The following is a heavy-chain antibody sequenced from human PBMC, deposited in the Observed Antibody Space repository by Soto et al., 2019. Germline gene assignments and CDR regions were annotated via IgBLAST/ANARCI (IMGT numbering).Heavy chain of an antibody. D-gene: IGHD1-7*01. J-gene: IGHJ6*03. Sequence: QVQLQQSGPGLVKPSQTLSLTCAISGDSVSSNSAAWNWIRQSPSRGLEWLGRTYYRSKWYNDYAVSVKSRITINPDTSKNQFSLQLNSVTPEHTAVYYCAREGKELELLIGYYYYYMDVWGKGTTVTVSS. CDR3: AREGKELELLIGYYYYYMDV. V-gene: IGHV6-1*01. CDR1: GDSVSSNSAA. CDR2: TYYRSKWYN.